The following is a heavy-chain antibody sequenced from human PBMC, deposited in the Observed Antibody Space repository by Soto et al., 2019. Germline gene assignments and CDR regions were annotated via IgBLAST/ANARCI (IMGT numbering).Heavy chain of an antibody. CDR1: GYTFTNYG. J-gene: IGHJ4*02. CDR2: ISPYNDNT. Sequence: ASVKVSCKASGYTFTNYGINWVRQAPGQGLEWMGWISPYNDNTNYAQKLQGRVTMTTDTSTSTVYVELRSLRSDDTAVYYCARDYGSGSYYSVYWGQGTLVTVSS. V-gene: IGHV1-18*04. CDR3: ARDYGSGSYYSVY. D-gene: IGHD3-10*01.